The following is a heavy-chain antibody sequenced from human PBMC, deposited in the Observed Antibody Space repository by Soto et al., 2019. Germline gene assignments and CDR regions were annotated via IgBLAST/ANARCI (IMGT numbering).Heavy chain of an antibody. CDR1: GYPFTHYG. CDR2: ISPFNGNT. CDR3: ARDQSFDRTYYYGIDV. Sequence: ASVKVSCKSAGYPFTHYGITWIRQARGQGLEWMGWISPFNGNTNYGQTLQGRVTLTTETSTSTVYMELRSLRSDDTAVYYCARDQSFDRTYYYGIDVWGQGTTVTVSS. D-gene: IGHD3-16*01. V-gene: IGHV1-18*01. J-gene: IGHJ6*02.